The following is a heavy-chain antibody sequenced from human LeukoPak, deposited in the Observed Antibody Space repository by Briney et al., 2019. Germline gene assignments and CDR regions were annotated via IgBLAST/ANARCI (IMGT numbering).Heavy chain of an antibody. D-gene: IGHD6-13*01. J-gene: IGHJ4*02. Sequence: PGGSLRLSCAASGFXFSSYGIHWVRQAPGKGLEWGAVISYDGTNGYYADSVKGRFTISRDNSKNTLYLQMNSLRAEDTAVYYCAKRYSSSWCIDSWGQGTLVTVSS. V-gene: IGHV3-30*18. CDR3: AKRYSSSWCIDS. CDR1: GFXFSSYG. CDR2: ISYDGTNG.